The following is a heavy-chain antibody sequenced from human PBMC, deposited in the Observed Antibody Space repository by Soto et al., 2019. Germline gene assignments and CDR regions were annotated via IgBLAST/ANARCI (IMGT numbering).Heavy chain of an antibody. Sequence: QVQLVQSGAEVKKPGASVRVSCKASGYTFTNYYIDWVRQAPGQGLEWMGIINPNGGSTMYAQKFQGRVNIPGDTSTSTVYMEVRRPRSEATAVDYCAVAELTTVTYRLNDVFNVWGKVTMVPGSS. CDR3: AVAELTTVTYRLNDVFNV. V-gene: IGHV1-46*03. D-gene: IGHD4-4*01. CDR2: INPNGGST. J-gene: IGHJ3*01. CDR1: GYTFTNYY.